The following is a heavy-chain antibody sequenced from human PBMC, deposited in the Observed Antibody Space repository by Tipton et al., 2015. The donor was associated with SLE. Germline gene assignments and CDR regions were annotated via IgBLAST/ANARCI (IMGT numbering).Heavy chain of an antibody. CDR2: ISGSGGST. V-gene: IGHV3-23*01. CDR3: AKDIMGGPYWYFDL. J-gene: IGHJ2*01. D-gene: IGHD2-8*01. CDR1: GFTFSSYA. Sequence: SLRLSCAASGFTFSSYAMSWVRQAPGKGLEWVSAISGSGGSTYYADSVKGRFTTSRDDSKNRAYLQMNSLRAEDTALYYCAKDIMGGPYWYFDLWGRGTLVTVSS.